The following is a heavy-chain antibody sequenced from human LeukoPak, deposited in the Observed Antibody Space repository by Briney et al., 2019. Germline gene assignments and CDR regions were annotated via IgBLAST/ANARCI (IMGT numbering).Heavy chain of an antibody. CDR2: IRGSGTT. J-gene: IGHJ5*02. CDR3: SRDKFYVWFDP. CDR1: GFTFSSYG. D-gene: IGHD3-16*01. V-gene: IGHV3-49*04. Sequence: GGSLRLSCAASGFTFSSYGMHWVRQAPGKGLESVGFIRGSGTTQYAASVIGRFTISRDDSKSIAYLQMNSLKTEDTAVYYCSRDKFYVWFDPWGQGTLVTVSS.